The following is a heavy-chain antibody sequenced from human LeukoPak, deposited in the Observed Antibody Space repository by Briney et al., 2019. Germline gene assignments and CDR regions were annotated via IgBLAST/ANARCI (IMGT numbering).Heavy chain of an antibody. CDR2: INPSGGST. J-gene: IGHJ3*02. CDR3: ARDPEPPSSISNYYGSGSYTYAFDI. D-gene: IGHD3-10*01. V-gene: IGHV1-46*01. CDR1: GYTFTSYY. Sequence: ASVKVSCKASGYTFTSYYMHWVRQAPGQGLEWMGIINPSGGSTSYAQKFQGRVTMTRDTSTSTVYMELSSLRSEDTAVYYCARDPEPPSSISNYYGSGSYTYAFDIWGQGTMVTVSS.